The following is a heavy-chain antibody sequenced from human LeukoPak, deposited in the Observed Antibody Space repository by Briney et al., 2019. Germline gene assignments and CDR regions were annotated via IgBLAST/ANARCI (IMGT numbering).Heavy chain of an antibody. Sequence: GGSLRLSCAASGFTFSSYPMKWVRQAPGKGLEWVSAISGSGNTFYADSVKGRFTISRDNSKNTLYLQMNNLRAEDTAIYYCAKDIPISGSYFHWGQGTLVTVSS. CDR1: GFTFSSYP. V-gene: IGHV3-23*01. D-gene: IGHD3-10*01. CDR3: AKDIPISGSYFH. CDR2: ISGSGNT. J-gene: IGHJ4*02.